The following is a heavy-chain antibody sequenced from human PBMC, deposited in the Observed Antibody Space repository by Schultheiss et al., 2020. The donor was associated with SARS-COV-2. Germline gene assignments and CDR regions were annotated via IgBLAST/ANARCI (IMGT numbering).Heavy chain of an antibody. CDR1: GYTFTSYA. Sequence: ASVKVSCKTSGYTFTSYAISWVRQAPGQGLEWMGWISAYNGNTNYAQKLQGRVTMTTDTSTSTAYMELRSLRSDDTAVYYCARATGDSSGYFSYYYYYGMDVWGQGTTVTVSS. D-gene: IGHD3-22*01. V-gene: IGHV1-18*01. CDR3: ARATGDSSGYFSYYYYYGMDV. J-gene: IGHJ6*02. CDR2: ISAYNGNT.